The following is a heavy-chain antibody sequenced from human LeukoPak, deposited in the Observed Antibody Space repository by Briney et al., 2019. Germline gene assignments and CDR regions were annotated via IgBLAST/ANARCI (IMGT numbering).Heavy chain of an antibody. CDR1: GGSISSYY. CDR2: IYYSGST. CDR3: ARQGSITMVRGVKTHAFDI. Sequence: SGTLSLTCTVSGGSISSYYWSWIRQPPGKGLEWIGYIYYSGSTNYNPSLKSRVTISVDTSKNQFSLKLSSVTAADTAVYYCARQGSITMVRGVKTHAFDIWGQGTMVTVSS. D-gene: IGHD3-10*01. V-gene: IGHV4-59*08. J-gene: IGHJ3*02.